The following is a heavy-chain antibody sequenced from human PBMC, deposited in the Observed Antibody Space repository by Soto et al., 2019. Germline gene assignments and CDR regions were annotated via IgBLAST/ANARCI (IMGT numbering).Heavy chain of an antibody. D-gene: IGHD1-26*01. CDR1: GYTFTSYD. CDR2: MSPNSGNT. J-gene: IGHJ4*02. V-gene: IGHV1-8*01. CDR3: SRGEWELRH. Sequence: QVQLVQSGAEVKKPGASVKVSCKASGYTFTSYDINWVRQATGQGPEWMGWMSPNSGNTGYAQEFQGRVSMTRDTSTNTAYMELTSLTSEDKAVYYCSRGEWELRHWGQGTLVTVSS.